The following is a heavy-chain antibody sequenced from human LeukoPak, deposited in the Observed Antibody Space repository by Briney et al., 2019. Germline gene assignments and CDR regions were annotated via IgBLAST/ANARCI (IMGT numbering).Heavy chain of an antibody. J-gene: IGHJ6*03. CDR1: GFSLSPFA. CDR3: AKNKGQLVPNYCMNV. D-gene: IGHD2/OR15-2a*01. Sequence: GGSLRLSCKASGFSLSPFAMSWVRRAPGKGLELVSTLSSSGSRTYYAESVKGRFTISRDTSMNTVFLQMNSLRGDDTAIHYCAKNKGQLVPNYCMNVWGKGTTVTVS. V-gene: IGHV3-23*01. CDR2: LSSSGSRT.